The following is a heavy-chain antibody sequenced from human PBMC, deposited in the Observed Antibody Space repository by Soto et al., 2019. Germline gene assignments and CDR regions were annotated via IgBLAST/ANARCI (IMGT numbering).Heavy chain of an antibody. J-gene: IGHJ4*02. D-gene: IGHD3-3*01. CDR2: IYPSDSDT. Sequence: GESLKIYCKGSGYNFAGYWIAWVRQMPGKGLELMGIIYPSDSDTRYRPSFQGQVTISADKSISSAYLQWSSLRASDTAMYYCARGGVSTRTFDYWGQGTPVPVPS. V-gene: IGHV5-51*01. CDR1: GYNFAGYW. CDR3: ARGGVSTRTFDY.